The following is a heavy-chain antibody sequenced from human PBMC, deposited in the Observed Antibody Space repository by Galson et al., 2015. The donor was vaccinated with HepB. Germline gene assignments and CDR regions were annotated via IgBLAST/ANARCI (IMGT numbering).Heavy chain of an antibody. CDR2: IYPSDSDT. J-gene: IGHJ3*01. CDR3: ARHINEVGALDAFDV. V-gene: IGHV5-51*01. D-gene: IGHD1-26*01. Sequence: QSGAEVKKPGESLKISCKGSGYSFSNYWIGWVRQMPGKGLEWMGIIYPSDSDTRNSPSFQGQVTMSADKSISTAYLQWSSLKASGTAMYYCARHINEVGALDAFDVWGQGTMVTVSS. CDR1: GYSFSNYW.